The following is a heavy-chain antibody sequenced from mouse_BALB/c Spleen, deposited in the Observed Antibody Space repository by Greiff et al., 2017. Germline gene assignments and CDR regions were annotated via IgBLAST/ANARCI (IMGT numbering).Heavy chain of an antibody. CDR2: IYPGNSDT. Sequence: EVQLQQSGTVLARPGASVKMSCKASGYTFTSYWMHWVKQRPGQGLEWIGAIYPGNSDTSYNQKFKGKAKLTAVTSTSTAYMELSSLTNEDSAVYYCTYYYYGSSYELDFFDYWGQGTTLTVSS. V-gene: IGHV1-5*01. J-gene: IGHJ2*01. CDR3: TYYYYGSSYELDFFDY. CDR1: GYTFTSYW. D-gene: IGHD1-1*01.